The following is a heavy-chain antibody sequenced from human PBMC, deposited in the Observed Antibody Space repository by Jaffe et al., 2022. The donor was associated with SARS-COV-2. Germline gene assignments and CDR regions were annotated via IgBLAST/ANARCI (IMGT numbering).Heavy chain of an antibody. V-gene: IGHV3-7*04. J-gene: IGHJ4*02. CDR2: IKQDGSEK. Sequence: EVQLVESGGGLVQPGGSLRLSCAASGFTFSSYWMSWVRQAPGKGLEWVANIKQDGSEKYYVDSVKGRFTISRDNAKNSLYLQMNSLRAEDTAVYYCARGSLLWFGELYFDYWGQGTLVTVSS. CDR3: ARGSLLWFGELYFDY. CDR1: GFTFSSYW. D-gene: IGHD3-10*01.